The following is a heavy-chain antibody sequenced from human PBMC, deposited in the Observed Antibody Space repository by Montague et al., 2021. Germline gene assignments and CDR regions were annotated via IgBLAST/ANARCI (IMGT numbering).Heavy chain of an antibody. CDR1: GFTLKNYA. CDR3: AKNGFVVTDVDS. D-gene: IGHD2-21*02. V-gene: IGHV3-23*01. J-gene: IGHJ4*02. CDR2: ISGDGGTT. Sequence: SLRLSCATSGFTLKNYAMTWLRQAPGKGPEWVSAISGDGGTTHYADSVKGRFQISRDNSQNTLSLLMNSLRVDDTAVYYCAKNGFVVTDVDSWGQGTLVTVSS.